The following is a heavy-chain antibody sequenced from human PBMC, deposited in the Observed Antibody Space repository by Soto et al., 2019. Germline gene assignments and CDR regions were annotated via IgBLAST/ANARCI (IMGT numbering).Heavy chain of an antibody. V-gene: IGHV3-66*01. J-gene: IGHJ6*03. Sequence: PGGSLRLSCAASGFTVSSKYMSWVRQAPGKGLEWVSLIQSGGPTYYADSVKGRFTISRDTSENTLHLQMDSLRAEDTAVYYCARGQRSRVLAATYYYYYYMDVWGKGTTVTVSS. D-gene: IGHD2-15*01. CDR1: GFTVSSKY. CDR2: IQSGGPT. CDR3: ARGQRSRVLAATYYYYYYMDV.